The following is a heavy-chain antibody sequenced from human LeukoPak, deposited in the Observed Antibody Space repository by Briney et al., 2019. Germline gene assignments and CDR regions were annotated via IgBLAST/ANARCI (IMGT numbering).Heavy chain of an antibody. CDR2: ISSSSSYI. J-gene: IGHJ3*02. CDR1: GFTFSSYS. V-gene: IGHV3-21*01. CDR3: ARDWQDAFDI. Sequence: GGSLRLSCAASGFTFSSYSMNWVRQAPGKGLEWVSSISSSSSYIYYADSVKGRFTISRDNAKNALYLQMNSLRAEDTAVYYCARDWQDAFDIWGQGTMVSVSS.